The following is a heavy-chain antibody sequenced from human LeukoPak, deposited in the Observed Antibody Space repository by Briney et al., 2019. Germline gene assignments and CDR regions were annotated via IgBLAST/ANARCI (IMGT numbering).Heavy chain of an antibody. V-gene: IGHV4-31*03. Sequence: SQTLSLTCTVSGGSISSGGYYWSWIRQHPGKGLEWIGYIYYSGSTYYNPSLKSRVTISVDTPKNQFSLKLSSVTAADTAVYYCARYSSGWYTAFDYWGQGTLVTVSS. D-gene: IGHD6-19*01. J-gene: IGHJ4*02. CDR1: GGSISSGGYY. CDR2: IYYSGST. CDR3: ARYSSGWYTAFDY.